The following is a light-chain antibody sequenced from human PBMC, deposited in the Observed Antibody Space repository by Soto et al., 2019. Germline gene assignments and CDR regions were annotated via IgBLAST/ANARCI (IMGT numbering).Light chain of an antibody. CDR2: NNN. CDR1: SSNIGSHV. CDR3: AVWDDSLDGWV. Sequence: QAVVTQPPSASGTPGQRVTISCSGSSSNIGSHVVYWYQQLAGTAPKLLMYNNNQRPSGVPDRFSGSKSGTSASLAISGLQSEDEADYYCAVWDDSLDGWVFGGGTQLTVL. J-gene: IGLJ3*02. V-gene: IGLV1-44*01.